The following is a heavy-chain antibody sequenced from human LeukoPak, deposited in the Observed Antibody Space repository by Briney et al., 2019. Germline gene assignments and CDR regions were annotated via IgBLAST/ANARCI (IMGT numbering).Heavy chain of an antibody. D-gene: IGHD3-3*01. CDR1: GFTFSSYA. CDR3: ARTMNYDFWSGFDY. Sequence: GGSLRLSCAASGFTFSSYAMHWVRQAPGKGLEWVAVISYDGSNKYYADSVKGRFTISRDNSKNTLYLQMNSLRAEDTAVYYCARTMNYDFWSGFDYWGQGTLVTVSS. CDR2: ISYDGSNK. J-gene: IGHJ4*02. V-gene: IGHV3-30-3*01.